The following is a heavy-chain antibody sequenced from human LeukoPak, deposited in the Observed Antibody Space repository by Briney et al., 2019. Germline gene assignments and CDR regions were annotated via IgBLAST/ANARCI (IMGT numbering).Heavy chain of an antibody. Sequence: SETLSLTCTVSGGSISSYYWSWIRQPAGKGLEWIGRIYTSGSTNYNPSLKSRVTMSVDTSKNQFSLKLSSVTAADTAVYYCARDTGHQLSRRNYYAMDVWGQGTTVTVSS. V-gene: IGHV4-4*07. D-gene: IGHD2-2*01. J-gene: IGHJ6*02. CDR3: ARDTGHQLSRRNYYAMDV. CDR1: GGSISSYY. CDR2: IYTSGST.